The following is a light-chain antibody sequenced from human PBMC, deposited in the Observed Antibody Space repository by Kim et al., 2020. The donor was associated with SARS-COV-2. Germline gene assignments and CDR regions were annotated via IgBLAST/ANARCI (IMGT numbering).Light chain of an antibody. Sequence: QSVLTQPPSASGTPGQRVTISCSGSSPNIGSNYVYWYQQLPGTAPKLLIYRDNQRPSGVPDRCSGSKSGTSASLAISGLRSEDEADYSCAAWDDSLGGRVFGGGTQLTVL. CDR3: AAWDDSLGGRV. CDR2: RDN. CDR1: SPNIGSNY. J-gene: IGLJ3*02. V-gene: IGLV1-47*01.